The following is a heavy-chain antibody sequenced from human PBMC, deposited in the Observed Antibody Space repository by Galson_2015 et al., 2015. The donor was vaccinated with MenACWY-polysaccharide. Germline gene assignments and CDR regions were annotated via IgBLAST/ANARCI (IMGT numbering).Heavy chain of an antibody. V-gene: IGHV4-31*03. Sequence: TLSLTCTVSGDSITIGGYFWSWIRQHPGEGLEWIASISYDGGTYYNPSLKSRVTISVDTPKNQFSLRLNSVTAADTAVYYCARGGRAVSNRSWFDPWGQGTLVTVSS. J-gene: IGHJ5*02. CDR2: ISYDGGT. CDR3: ARGGRAVSNRSWFDP. CDR1: GDSITIGGYF. D-gene: IGHD3-16*01.